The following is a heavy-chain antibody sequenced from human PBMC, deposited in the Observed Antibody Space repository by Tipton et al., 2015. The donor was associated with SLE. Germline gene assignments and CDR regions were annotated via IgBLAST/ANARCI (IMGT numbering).Heavy chain of an antibody. CDR3: ARPSHYDSSGYLRGAFDI. Sequence: TLSLTCTVSGASIGSHHWTWIRQPPGKGLEWFGNIFYSGGTNYSPFLNSRITISVDTSKNQLSLNVISMTAADTAVYYCARPSHYDSSGYLRGAFDIWGQGTMVTVSS. CDR1: GASIGSHH. D-gene: IGHD3-22*01. V-gene: IGHV4-59*11. CDR2: IFYSGGT. J-gene: IGHJ3*02.